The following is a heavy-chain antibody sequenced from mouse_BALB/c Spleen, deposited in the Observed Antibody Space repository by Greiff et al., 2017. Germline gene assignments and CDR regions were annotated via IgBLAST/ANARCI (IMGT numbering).Heavy chain of an antibody. Sequence: EVQLVESGAGLVQPGGSLKLSCAASGFTFSSFGMHWVRQSPEKGLEWVAYISSGSSTIYYADTVKGRFTISRDNPKNTLFLQMTSLRSEDTAMYYCARGYGSSSWFAYWGQGTLVTVSA. V-gene: IGHV5-17*02. J-gene: IGHJ3*01. CDR3: ARGYGSSSWFAY. D-gene: IGHD1-1*01. CDR1: GFTFSSFG. CDR2: ISSGSSTI.